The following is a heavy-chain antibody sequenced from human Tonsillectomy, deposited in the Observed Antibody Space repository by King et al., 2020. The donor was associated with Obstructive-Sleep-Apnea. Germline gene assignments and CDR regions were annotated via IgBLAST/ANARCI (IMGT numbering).Heavy chain of an antibody. Sequence: VQLVESGGGLVQPGRSLRLSCTASGFTFGDYAMSWFRQAPGKGLEWVGFIRRKVYGGTTEYAESVKGRFTISRDDSKSIAYLQMTSLTTEDTAVYYCTRDLGYYDTSGYLGFYWGQGTLVTVSS. CDR2: IRRKVYGGTT. D-gene: IGHD3-22*01. V-gene: IGHV3-49*03. CDR3: TRDLGYYDTSGYLGFY. CDR1: GFTFGDYA. J-gene: IGHJ4*02.